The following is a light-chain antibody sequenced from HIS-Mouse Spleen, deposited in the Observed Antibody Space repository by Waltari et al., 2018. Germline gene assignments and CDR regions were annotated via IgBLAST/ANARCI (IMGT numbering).Light chain of an antibody. CDR2: WAS. Sequence: DIVMTQSPDSLAVSLGERATINCKSRQSVLYSSNNKNYLAWYQQKPGQPPKLLIYWASTRESGVPDRFSGSGSGTDFTLTISSLQAEDVAVYYCQQYYSTPLTLGGGTKVEIK. CDR1: QSVLYSSNNKNY. J-gene: IGKJ4*01. V-gene: IGKV4-1*01. CDR3: QQYYSTPLT.